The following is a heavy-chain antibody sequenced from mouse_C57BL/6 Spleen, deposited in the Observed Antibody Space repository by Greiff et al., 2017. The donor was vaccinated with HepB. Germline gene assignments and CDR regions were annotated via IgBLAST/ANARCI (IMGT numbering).Heavy chain of an antibody. CDR1: GYTFTSYG. V-gene: IGHV1-81*01. Sequence: QVQLKESGAELARPGASVKLSCKASGYTFTSYGISWVKQRTGQGLEWIGEIYPRSGNTYYNEKFKGKATLTADKSSSTAYMELRSLTSEDSAVYFCARISSGYAYWGQGTLVTVSA. CDR3: ARISSGYAY. CDR2: IYPRSGNT. J-gene: IGHJ3*01. D-gene: IGHD3-2*02.